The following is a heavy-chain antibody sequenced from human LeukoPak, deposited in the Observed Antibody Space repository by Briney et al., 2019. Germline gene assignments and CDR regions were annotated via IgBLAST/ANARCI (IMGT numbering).Heavy chain of an antibody. D-gene: IGHD5-12*01. CDR3: AKDIGATIWFDP. CDR2: ISGSGGST. Sequence: GGSLRLSCAASGFTFSSYAMSWVRQAPGKGLEWVSAISGSGGSTYYADSVKGRFTISSDNSKNTLYLQMNSLRAEDTAVYYCAKDIGATIWFDPWGQGTLVTVSS. J-gene: IGHJ5*02. V-gene: IGHV3-23*01. CDR1: GFTFSSYA.